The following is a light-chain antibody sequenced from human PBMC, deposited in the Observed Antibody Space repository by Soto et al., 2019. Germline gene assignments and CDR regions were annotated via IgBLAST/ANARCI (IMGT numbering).Light chain of an antibody. CDR3: QQYNNWPPNRT. J-gene: IGKJ1*01. CDR1: QSVGSN. V-gene: IGKV3-15*01. CDR2: GAS. Sequence: EIVMTQSPATLSVSPGERATLSCRASQSVGSNLAWYQQKPGQAPRLLIYGASNRATGIPARFSGSGSGTEFTPTISSLQSEDFAIYFCQQYNNWPPNRTFGQGTKVEIK.